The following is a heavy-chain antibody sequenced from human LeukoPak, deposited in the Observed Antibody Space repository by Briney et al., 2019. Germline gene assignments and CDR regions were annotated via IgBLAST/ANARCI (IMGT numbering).Heavy chain of an antibody. J-gene: IGHJ3*02. CDR2: INWNGGST. CDR3: ARVVYCSSTSCPPVGAFDI. CDR1: GFTFDDYG. Sequence: GGSLRLSCAASGFTFDDYGMSWVRRAPGEGREWVSGINWNGGSTGYADSVKGRFTISRDNAKNSLYLQMNSLRAEDTALYHCARVVYCSSTSCPPVGAFDIWGQGTMVTVSS. D-gene: IGHD2-2*01. V-gene: IGHV3-20*01.